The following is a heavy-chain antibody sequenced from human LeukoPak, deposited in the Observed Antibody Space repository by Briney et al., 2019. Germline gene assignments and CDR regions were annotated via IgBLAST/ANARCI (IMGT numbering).Heavy chain of an antibody. V-gene: IGHV3-23*01. CDR1: GFTFSNFN. D-gene: IGHD2-21*01. CDR2: ISDGGDAT. J-gene: IGHJ4*02. Sequence: GGSLRLSYAASGFTFSNFNMAWVRQAPGKGLEWVSSISDGGDATGYAESVKGRFTISRDNSKATVWLQMNSLRAEDTAHYYCAKSDCGGDGCKLLNYWAQGTLVTVSS. CDR3: AKSDCGGDGCKLLNY.